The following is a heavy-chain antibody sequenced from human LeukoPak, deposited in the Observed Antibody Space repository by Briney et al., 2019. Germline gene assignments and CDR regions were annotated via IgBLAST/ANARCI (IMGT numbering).Heavy chain of an antibody. CDR2: IYTSGST. CDR1: GGSISSYY. CDR3: ARAKAEKWELLGNWFDP. D-gene: IGHD1-26*01. V-gene: IGHV4-4*07. Sequence: SSETLSLTCTVSGGSISSYYWSWIRQPAGKGLEWIGRIYTSGSTDYNPSLKSRVTMSVDTSKNQFSLKLSSVTAADTAVYYCARAKAEKWELLGNWFDPWGRGTLVTVSS. J-gene: IGHJ5*02.